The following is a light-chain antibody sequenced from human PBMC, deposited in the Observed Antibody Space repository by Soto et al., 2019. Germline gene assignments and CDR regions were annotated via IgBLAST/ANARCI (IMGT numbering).Light chain of an antibody. Sequence: QSVLTQPPSASGTPGQRVTISCSGSSSNIGSKTVNWYQQLPGTAPKLMIYEVSNRPSGVSNRFSGSKSGNTASLTISGLQAEDEADYYCTSYTSSNTGVFGTGTKLTVL. CDR2: EVS. J-gene: IGLJ1*01. V-gene: IGLV1-44*01. CDR1: SSNIGSKT. CDR3: TSYTSSNTGV.